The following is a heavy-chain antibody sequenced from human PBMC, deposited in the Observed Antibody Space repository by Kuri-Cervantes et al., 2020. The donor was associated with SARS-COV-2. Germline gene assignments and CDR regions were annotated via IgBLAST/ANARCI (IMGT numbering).Heavy chain of an antibody. V-gene: IGHV1-69*13. D-gene: IGHD6-6*01. Sequence: SVKVSCKASGGTFSSYAISWVRQAPGQRLEWMGGIIPILGTANYAQKFQGRVTMTADESRSTAYMELNTLRSEDTAVYYCSSAAARPQYYYYYRDDVGKGTTVTVSS. CDR1: GGTFSSYA. CDR2: IIPILGTA. J-gene: IGHJ6*03. CDR3: SSAAARPQYYYYYRDD.